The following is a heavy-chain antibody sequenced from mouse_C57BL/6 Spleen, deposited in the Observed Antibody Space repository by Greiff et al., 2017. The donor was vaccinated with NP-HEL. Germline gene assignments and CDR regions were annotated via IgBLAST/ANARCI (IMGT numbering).Heavy chain of an antibody. CDR2: ISYDGSN. CDR1: GYSITSGYY. CDR3: ARDQSMLPLYAMDY. J-gene: IGHJ4*01. Sequence: EVQLQESGPGLVKPSQSLSLTCSVTGYSITSGYYWNWIRQFPGNKLEWMGYISYDGSNNYNPSLKNRISITRDTSKNQFFLKLNSVTTEDTATYYCARDQSMLPLYAMDYWGQGTSVTVSS. D-gene: IGHD2-12*01. V-gene: IGHV3-6*01.